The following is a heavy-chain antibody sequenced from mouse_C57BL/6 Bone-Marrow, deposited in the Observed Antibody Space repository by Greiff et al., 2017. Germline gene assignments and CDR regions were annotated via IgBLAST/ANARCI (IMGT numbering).Heavy chain of an antibody. Sequence: QVQLQQSGAELARPGASVKLSCKASGYTFTSYGISWVKQRTGQGLEWIGEIYTRSGNNYDNEKFKGKATLTAHKTSRTAYMELRSLTSEDAAVYFCARGNLLHAMDYWGQGTAVTVSS. D-gene: IGHD1-1*01. CDR1: GYTFTSYG. J-gene: IGHJ4*01. V-gene: IGHV1-81*01. CDR2: IYTRSGNN. CDR3: ARGNLLHAMDY.